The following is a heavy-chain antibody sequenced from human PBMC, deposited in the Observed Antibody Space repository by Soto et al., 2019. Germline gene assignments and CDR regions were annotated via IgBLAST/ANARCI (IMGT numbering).Heavy chain of an antibody. CDR2: IIPIFGTA. D-gene: IGHD1-26*01. V-gene: IGHV1-69*01. Sequence: QVQLVQSGAEVKKPGSSVKVSCKASGGTFSSYAISWLRQAPGQGLEWMGGIIPIFGTANYAQKFQGRVTITADESTSTAYMERSSLRSEDTAVYYCARGGVGTDPRGMDVWGQGTTVTVSS. CDR3: ARGGVGTDPRGMDV. CDR1: GGTFSSYA. J-gene: IGHJ6*02.